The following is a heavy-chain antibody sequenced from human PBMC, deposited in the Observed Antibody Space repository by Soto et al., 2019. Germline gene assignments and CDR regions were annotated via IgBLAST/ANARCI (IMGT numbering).Heavy chain of an antibody. CDR3: ARAYDSSGYSTFDY. V-gene: IGHV4-59*01. D-gene: IGHD3-22*01. CDR1: GGSISSYY. J-gene: IGHJ4*02. CDR2: IYYSGST. Sequence: QVQLQESGPGLVKPSETLSLTCTVSGGSISSYYWSWIRQPPGKGLEWIGYIYYSGSTNYNPSLKSRVTISVDTSKNQFSLKLSSVTAADTAVYYCARAYDSSGYSTFDYWGQGTLVTVSS.